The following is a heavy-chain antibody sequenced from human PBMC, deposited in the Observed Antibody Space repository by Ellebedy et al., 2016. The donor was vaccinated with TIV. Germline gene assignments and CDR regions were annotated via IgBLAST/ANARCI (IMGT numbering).Heavy chain of an antibody. V-gene: IGHV3-74*01. CDR3: ARVYCSGATCPAAFDI. CDR2: IGSDGIGT. CDR1: GFTFSNYW. J-gene: IGHJ3*02. D-gene: IGHD2-15*01. Sequence: PGGSLRLSCAASGFTFSNYWMHWVRQVPGEGLVWVSRIGSDGIGTSYADSVKGRFTISSDNAKNTLFLQMNSLRAEDTALYYCARVYCSGATCPAAFDIWGQGTMVTVSS.